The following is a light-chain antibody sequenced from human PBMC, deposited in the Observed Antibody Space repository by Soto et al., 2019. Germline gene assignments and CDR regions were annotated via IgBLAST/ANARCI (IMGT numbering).Light chain of an antibody. V-gene: IGLV2-11*01. CDR2: DVS. Sequence: QSALTQPRSVSGSPGQSVTISCTGTSRDVGGYNYVSWYQQHPGKAPKLMIYDVSQRPSGVPDRFSGSKSGNTASLTISGLQAEDEAEYYCCSYAGSYIWVFGGGTKL. CDR1: SRDVGGYNY. J-gene: IGLJ3*02. CDR3: CSYAGSYIWV.